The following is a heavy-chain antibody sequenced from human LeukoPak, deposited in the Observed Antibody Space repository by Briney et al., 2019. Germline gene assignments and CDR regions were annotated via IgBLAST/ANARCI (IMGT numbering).Heavy chain of an antibody. D-gene: IGHD6-19*01. Sequence: PGRSLRLSCAASGFTFDDYAMHWVRQAPGKGLEWVSGISWNSGSIGYADSVKGRFTISRDNAKNSLYLQMNSLRAEDTALYYCAKGQWLVRGWLDPWGQGTLVTVSS. CDR2: ISWNSGSI. CDR3: AKGQWLVRGWLDP. CDR1: GFTFDDYA. J-gene: IGHJ5*02. V-gene: IGHV3-9*01.